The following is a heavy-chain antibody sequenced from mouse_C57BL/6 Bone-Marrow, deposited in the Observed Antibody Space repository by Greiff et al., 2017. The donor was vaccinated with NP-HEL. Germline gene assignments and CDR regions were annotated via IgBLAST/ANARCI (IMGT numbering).Heavy chain of an antibody. CDR3: TRSNWDGRYFDV. J-gene: IGHJ1*03. CDR1: GYTFTDYE. Sequence: VQLVESGAELVRPGASVTLSCKASGYTFTDYEMHWVKQTPVHGLEWIGAIDPETGGTAYNQKFKGKAILTADKSSSTAYMELRSLTSEDSAVYYCTRSNWDGRYFDVWGTGTTVTVSS. CDR2: IDPETGGT. V-gene: IGHV1-15*01. D-gene: IGHD4-1*01.